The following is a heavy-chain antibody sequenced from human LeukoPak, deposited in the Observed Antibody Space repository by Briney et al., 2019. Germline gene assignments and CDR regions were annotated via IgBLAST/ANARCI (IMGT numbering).Heavy chain of an antibody. CDR2: ISWNSGSI. Sequence: PGGSLRLSCAASGFTFDDYAMHWVRQAPGKGLEWVSGISWNSGSIGYADSVKGRFTISRDNAKNSLYLQMNSLRAEDTALYYCAKDVNGWYGLGYFQHWGQGTLVTVSS. CDR1: GFTFDDYA. D-gene: IGHD6-19*01. CDR3: AKDVNGWYGLGYFQH. V-gene: IGHV3-9*01. J-gene: IGHJ1*01.